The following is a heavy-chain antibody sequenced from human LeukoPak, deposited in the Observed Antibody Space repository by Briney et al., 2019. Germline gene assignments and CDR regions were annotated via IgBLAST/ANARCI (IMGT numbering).Heavy chain of an antibody. CDR2: INSDGSST. D-gene: IGHD5-18*01. CDR1: GFTFSSYW. Sequence: PGGSLRLSCAASGFTFSSYWMHWVRQAPGKGLVWVSRINSDGSSTSYADSVKGRFTISRDNAKNTLYLQMNSLRAEDTAVYYCANINVDTANRVDYWGQGTLVTVSS. CDR3: ANINVDTANRVDY. V-gene: IGHV3-74*01. J-gene: IGHJ4*02.